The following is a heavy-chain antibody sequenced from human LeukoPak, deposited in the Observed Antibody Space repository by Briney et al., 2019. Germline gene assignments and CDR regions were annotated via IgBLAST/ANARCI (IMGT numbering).Heavy chain of an antibody. CDR3: AKDNASSSWYKGLEAFDI. CDR2: ISGSGGST. J-gene: IGHJ3*02. Sequence: GGSLRLSCAASGFTFSSYAMSWVRQAPGKGLEWVSAISGSGGSTYYADSVKGRFTISRDNSKNTLYLQMNSLRAEDTAVYYCAKDNASSSWYKGLEAFDIWGQGTMVTVSS. V-gene: IGHV3-23*01. CDR1: GFTFSSYA. D-gene: IGHD6-13*01.